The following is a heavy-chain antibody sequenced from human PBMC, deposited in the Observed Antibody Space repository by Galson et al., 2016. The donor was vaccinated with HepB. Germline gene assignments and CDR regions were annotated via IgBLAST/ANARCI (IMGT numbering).Heavy chain of an antibody. CDR1: GYSFSNYW. V-gene: IGHV5-51*01. J-gene: IGHJ4*02. CDR3: ARHRVGWELQESSDY. CDR2: IYPGDSDT. Sequence: QSGAEVKKPGESLKISCKGSGYSFSNYWIDWVRQMPGKGLELMGIIYPGDSDTRYSPSFQGQVTISADKSTNTAYLEWRRLKASDTAIYYCARHRVGWELQESSDYWGQGPLVTVSS. D-gene: IGHD1-26*01.